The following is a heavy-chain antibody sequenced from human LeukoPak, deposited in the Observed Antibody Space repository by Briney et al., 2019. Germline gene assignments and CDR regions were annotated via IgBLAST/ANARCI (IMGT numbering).Heavy chain of an antibody. Sequence: GGSLRLSXAASGFTFSSYGMHWVRQAPGKGLEWVAFIGHDGSNKYYADSVKGRFTISRDNSKNTLYLQMNSLRTEDTAVYYCAKARYGSGSCFDYWGQGTLVTVSS. D-gene: IGHD3-10*01. CDR1: GFTFSSYG. CDR3: AKARYGSGSCFDY. CDR2: IGHDGSNK. V-gene: IGHV3-30*02. J-gene: IGHJ4*02.